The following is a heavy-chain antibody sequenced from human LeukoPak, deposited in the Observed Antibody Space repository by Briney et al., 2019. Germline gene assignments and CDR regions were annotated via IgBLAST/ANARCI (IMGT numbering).Heavy chain of an antibody. J-gene: IGHJ4*02. CDR1: GGTFISYA. D-gene: IGHD5-12*01. CDR3: ARAMWIRRSVFDY. V-gene: IGHV1-69*05. CDR2: IIPIFGTA. Sequence: SVKVSCKASGGTFISYAISWVRQTPGQGLEWMGRIIPIFGTANYAQKFQGRVTITTDESTSTAYMELSSLRSEDTAVYYCARAMWIRRSVFDYWGQGTLVTVSS.